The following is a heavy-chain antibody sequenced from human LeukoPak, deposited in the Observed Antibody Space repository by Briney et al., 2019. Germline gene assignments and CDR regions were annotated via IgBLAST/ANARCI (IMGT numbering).Heavy chain of an antibody. Sequence: ASVKVSCKASGGTFSSYAISWVRQAPGQGLEWMGGIIPIFGTANYAQKFQGRVTITADESTSTAYMELSSLRSEDTAVYYCAKAGHYGSGSYYSDYWGRGTLVTVSP. J-gene: IGHJ4*02. CDR2: IIPIFGTA. CDR1: GGTFSSYA. D-gene: IGHD3-10*01. V-gene: IGHV1-69*13. CDR3: AKAGHYGSGSYYSDY.